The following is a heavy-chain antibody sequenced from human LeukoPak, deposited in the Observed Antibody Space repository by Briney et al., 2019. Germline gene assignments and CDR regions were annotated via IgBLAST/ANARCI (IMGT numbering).Heavy chain of an antibody. CDR2: ISGSGGST. V-gene: IGHV3-23*01. CDR3: AKRASLVPYYFDY. CDR1: GFTFSSYG. D-gene: IGHD3-16*01. Sequence: GGSLRLSCAASGFTFSSYGMSWVRQAPGKGLEWVSAISGSGGSTYYADSVKGRFTTSRDNSKNTLYLQMNSLRAEDTAVYYCAKRASLVPYYFDYWGQGTLVTVSS. J-gene: IGHJ4*02.